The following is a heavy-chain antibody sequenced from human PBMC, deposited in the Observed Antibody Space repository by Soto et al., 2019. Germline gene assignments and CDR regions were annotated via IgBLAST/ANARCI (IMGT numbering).Heavy chain of an antibody. D-gene: IGHD4-4*01. J-gene: IGHJ6*02. CDR2: LYRGGYI. Sequence: PGGSLRLSCKVSGMSVDDYHLTWVRQAPGRGLEWVSILYRGGYIRYRDPVLGRFTISRDTSKNTLYLQMNYLTVEDTATYYCARPDENSFPSGLDVWGQGTTVTVSS. CDR1: GMSVDDYH. CDR3: ARPDENSFPSGLDV. V-gene: IGHV3-53*01.